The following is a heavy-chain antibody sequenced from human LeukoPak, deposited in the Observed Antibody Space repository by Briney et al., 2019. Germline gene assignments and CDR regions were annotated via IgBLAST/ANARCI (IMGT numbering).Heavy chain of an antibody. D-gene: IGHD3-22*01. Sequence: GESLKISCAASGFTFSSYAMYWVRQAPGKGLEYVSSISSNGGSTYYANSVKGRFTISRDNSKNTLYLQMNSLRAEDTAVYYCAKSRDDSSGYYYEGDYWGQGTLVTVSS. J-gene: IGHJ4*02. CDR3: AKSRDDSSGYYYEGDY. CDR2: ISSNGGST. V-gene: IGHV3-64*01. CDR1: GFTFSSYA.